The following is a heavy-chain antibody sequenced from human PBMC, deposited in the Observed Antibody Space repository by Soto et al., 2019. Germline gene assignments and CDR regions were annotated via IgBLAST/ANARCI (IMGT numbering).Heavy chain of an antibody. J-gene: IGHJ4*02. CDR1: GFTFSSYA. D-gene: IGHD6-13*01. CDR3: ARGPRTYSSSWYPDY. V-gene: IGHV3-64*04. Sequence: PGGSLRLSCSASGFTFSSYAMHWVRQAPGKGLEWVSSISSNSSSTYYADSVKGRFTISRDNAKNSLYLQMNSLRDEDTAVYYCARGPRTYSSSWYPDYWGQGTLVTVSS. CDR2: ISSNSSST.